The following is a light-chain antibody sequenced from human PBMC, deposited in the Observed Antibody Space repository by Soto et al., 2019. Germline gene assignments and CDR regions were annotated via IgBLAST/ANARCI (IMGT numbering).Light chain of an antibody. J-gene: IGKJ4*01. CDR2: DAS. CDR3: QQRSNWPPVLT. CDR1: QSVSSY. V-gene: IGKV3-11*01. Sequence: EIVLIQSPATLSLSPGERATLSCRASQSVSSYLAWYQQKPGQAPRLLIYDASNRATGIPARFSGSGSGTDFTLTISSLEPEDFAVYYCQQRSNWPPVLTFGGGTKVEIK.